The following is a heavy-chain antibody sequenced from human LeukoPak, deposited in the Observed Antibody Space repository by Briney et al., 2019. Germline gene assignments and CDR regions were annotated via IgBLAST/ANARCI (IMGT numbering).Heavy chain of an antibody. CDR2: INPSGGST. V-gene: IGHV1-46*01. Sequence: ASVKVSCKASGYTFTSYYVHWVRQAPGQGLEWMGIINPSGGSTSYAQKFQGRVTMTRDTSTSTVYMELSSLRSEDTAVYYCARVRQATIRPNYYYGMDVWGQGTTVTVSS. CDR1: GYTFTSYY. J-gene: IGHJ6*02. D-gene: IGHD5-12*01. CDR3: ARVRQATIRPNYYYGMDV.